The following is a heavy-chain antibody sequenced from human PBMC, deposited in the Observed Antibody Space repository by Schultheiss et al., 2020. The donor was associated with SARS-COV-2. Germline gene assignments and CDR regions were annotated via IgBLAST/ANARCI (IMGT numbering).Heavy chain of an antibody. Sequence: SQTLSLTCTVSGGPINSFYWSWIRQPPGKGLEYIGYIYYSGSTDYNPSLKSRVTISVDTSKNQFSLKLSSVTAANTAVYYCANGTVSDYFDYWGQGNLVTVSS. D-gene: IGHD4-17*01. CDR1: GGPINSFY. V-gene: IGHV4-59*08. CDR3: ANGTVSDYFDY. CDR2: IYYSGST. J-gene: IGHJ4*02.